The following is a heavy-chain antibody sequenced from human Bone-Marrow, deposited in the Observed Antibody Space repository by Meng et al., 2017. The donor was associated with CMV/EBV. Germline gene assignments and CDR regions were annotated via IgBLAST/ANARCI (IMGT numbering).Heavy chain of an antibody. Sequence: GGSLRLSCAASGFTFSSYGMHWVRQAPGKGLEWVAVIWYDGSNKYYADSVKGRFTISRDNSKNTLYLQMNSLRAEDTAVYYCARGSSSWYPLAYWGQGTLVTVSS. V-gene: IGHV3-33*01. J-gene: IGHJ4*02. D-gene: IGHD6-13*01. CDR3: ARGSSSWYPLAY. CDR1: GFTFSSYG. CDR2: IWYDGSNK.